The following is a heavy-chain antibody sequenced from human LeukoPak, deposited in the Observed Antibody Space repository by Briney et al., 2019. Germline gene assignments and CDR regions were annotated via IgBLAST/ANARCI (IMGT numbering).Heavy chain of an antibody. D-gene: IGHD5-18*01. CDR2: VYYGGST. CDR3: ARGRRIQLWLRRVVPLYY. Sequence: PSETLSLTCTVSGGPISSPNHFWGWVRQPPGTGLEWIGSVYYGGSTYSNPSLKSRVTMSADTSKNQFSLTLSSVTATDTAVYYCARGRRIQLWLRRVVPLYYWGQGTLVTVSS. CDR1: GGPISSPNHF. J-gene: IGHJ4*02. V-gene: IGHV4-39*01.